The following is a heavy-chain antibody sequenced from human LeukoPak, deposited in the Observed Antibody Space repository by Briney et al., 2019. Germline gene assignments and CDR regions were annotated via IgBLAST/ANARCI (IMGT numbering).Heavy chain of an antibody. CDR1: GFTFSDYW. J-gene: IGHJ4*02. Sequence: GGSLRLSCAAAGFTFSDYWMSWVRQAPGKGLEWVAVIWYDGSNKYYADSVKGRFTISRDNSKNTLYLQMNSLRAEDTAVYYCARGDRYSSGWYYFDYWGQGTLVTVSS. CDR2: IWYDGSNK. CDR3: ARGDRYSSGWYYFDY. V-gene: IGHV3-33*08. D-gene: IGHD6-19*01.